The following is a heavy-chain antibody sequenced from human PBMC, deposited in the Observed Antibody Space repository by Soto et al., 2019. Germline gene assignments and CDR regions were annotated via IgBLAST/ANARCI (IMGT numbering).Heavy chain of an antibody. CDR3: VRFGGAAAGPGDY. V-gene: IGHV3-48*03. D-gene: IGHD6-13*01. CDR2: ISSSGTTI. J-gene: IGHJ4*02. Sequence: GSLSLSCPASGFTFSSYEMNWVRQTPGKGLEWVSYISSSGTTIYYTDSVKGRFTISRDNAKKSLYLQMNSLRAEDTAVYYCVRFGGAAAGPGDYWGQGTLVTVSS. CDR1: GFTFSSYE.